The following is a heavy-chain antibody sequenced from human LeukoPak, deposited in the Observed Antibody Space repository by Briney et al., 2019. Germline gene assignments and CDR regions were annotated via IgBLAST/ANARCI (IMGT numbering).Heavy chain of an antibody. V-gene: IGHV1-58*02. CDR3: AATGTDSSGYYLDY. CDR1: GFTFTSSA. Sequence: GASVKVSCKASGFTFTSSAMQWVRQARGQRLEWIGWIVVGSGNTNYAQKFQERVTITRDMSTSTAYMKLSSLRSEDTAVYYCAATGTDSSGYYLDYWGQGTLVTVSS. J-gene: IGHJ4*02. CDR2: IVVGSGNT. D-gene: IGHD3-22*01.